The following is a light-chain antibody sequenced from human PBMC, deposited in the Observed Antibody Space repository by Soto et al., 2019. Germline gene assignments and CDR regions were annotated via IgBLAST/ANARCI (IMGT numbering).Light chain of an antibody. V-gene: IGKV1-5*03. J-gene: IGKJ1*01. CDR1: QTISSW. Sequence: DIPMTQSPSSLSASVRDRVTITCRASQTISSWLAWYHQKPGKAPKLLIYKASTLKSGVPSRFSGSGSGTEFTLTISSLQPDDFATYYCQHYNSYSEAFGQGTKVDI. CDR2: KAS. CDR3: QHYNSYSEA.